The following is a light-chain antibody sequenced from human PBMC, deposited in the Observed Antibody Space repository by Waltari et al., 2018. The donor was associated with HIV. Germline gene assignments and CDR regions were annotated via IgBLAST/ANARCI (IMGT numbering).Light chain of an antibody. CDR3: QSYDIRLSGLWV. Sequence: SVLTQPTSVSGAPGQGVTITCTGNNSNIGAPSAVHWYRQSPGTAPKLVMYGDAFRPRGFPDRFSGSRSGASVSLDITGLRAEDEGDYYCQSYDIRLSGLWVFGGGTKLTVL. CDR2: GDA. V-gene: IGLV1-40*01. J-gene: IGLJ3*02. CDR1: NSNIGAPSA.